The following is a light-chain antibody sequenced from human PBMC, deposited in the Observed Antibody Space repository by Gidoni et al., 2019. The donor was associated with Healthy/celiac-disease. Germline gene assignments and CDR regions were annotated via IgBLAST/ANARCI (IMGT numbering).Light chain of an antibody. V-gene: IGKV1D-13*01. CDR1: QGISSA. CDR3: QQFNNYLIT. J-gene: IGKJ5*01. Sequence: AIQLTPSPYSLSASVGDRVTITCRASQGISSALAWYQQKPGKAPKLLIYDASSLESGVPSRFSGSGSGTDFTLTISSLQPEDFATYYCQQFNNYLITFGQGTRLEIK. CDR2: DAS.